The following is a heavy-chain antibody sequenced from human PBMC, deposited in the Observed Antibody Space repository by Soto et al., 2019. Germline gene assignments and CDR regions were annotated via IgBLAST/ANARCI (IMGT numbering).Heavy chain of an antibody. Sequence: ASVKVSCKASGDTDTKYFISWVRQAPGQGLEWMGGIFPKFGTTYSAQKLQDRLTITADESTSTVYMQLSSLRLDDTAVYYCEAEMTFGKLSVVWGQGTTVTVSS. CDR1: GDTDTKYF. J-gene: IGHJ6*02. V-gene: IGHV1-69*13. CDR2: IFPKFGTT. D-gene: IGHD3-16*02. CDR3: EAEMTFGKLSVV.